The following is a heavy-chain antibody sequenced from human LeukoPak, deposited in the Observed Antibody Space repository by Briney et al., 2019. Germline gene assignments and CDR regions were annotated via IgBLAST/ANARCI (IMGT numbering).Heavy chain of an antibody. Sequence: GGSLRLSCAASGFTFSSYSMNWVRQAPGKGLEWVSSISSSSYIYYADSVKGRFTISRDNAKNSLYLQMNSLRAEDTAVYYCARGLRGITGYYIVFWGQGTTVTVSS. V-gene: IGHV3-21*01. CDR2: ISSSSYI. CDR3: ARGLRGITGYYIVF. CDR1: GFTFSSYS. D-gene: IGHD3-9*01. J-gene: IGHJ6*02.